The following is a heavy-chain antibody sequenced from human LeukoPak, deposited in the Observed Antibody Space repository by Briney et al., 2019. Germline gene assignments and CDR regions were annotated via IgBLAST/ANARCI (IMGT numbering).Heavy chain of an antibody. D-gene: IGHD3-16*01. CDR2: IYHSGST. V-gene: IGHV4-4*02. J-gene: IGHJ5*02. Sequence: SETLSLTCAVSGVSISSSNWWSWVRQPPGKGLEWIGSIYHSGSTYYNPSLKSRVTISVDTSRNQFSLNLSSVTAADTAVYYCARHYGPWGQGTLVAVSS. CDR1: GVSISSSNW. CDR3: ARHYGP.